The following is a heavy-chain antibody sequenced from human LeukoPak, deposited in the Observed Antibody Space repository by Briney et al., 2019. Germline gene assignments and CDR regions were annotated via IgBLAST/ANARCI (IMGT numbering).Heavy chain of an antibody. D-gene: IGHD4-23*01. CDR1: GFALSTAGVG. Sequence: SGPTLVNPTQTLTLTCTFSGFALSTAGVGVGWFRQPPGKALEWLAVTYWNGDRRYSPSLNSRLTITKDTSKNQVVLTMSNMDPVDTATYYCAHRPGNYDYGGKGFDFWGQGTPVTVSS. CDR3: AHRPGNYDYGGKGFDF. CDR2: TYWNGDR. V-gene: IGHV2-5*01. J-gene: IGHJ4*02.